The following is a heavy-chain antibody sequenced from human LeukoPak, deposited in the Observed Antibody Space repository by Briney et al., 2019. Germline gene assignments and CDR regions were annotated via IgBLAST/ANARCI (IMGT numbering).Heavy chain of an antibody. D-gene: IGHD6-13*01. CDR2: IYTNGSP. CDR1: GASISSYY. J-gene: IGHJ4*02. Sequence: KPSETLSLTCTVSGASISSYYWSWIRQPAGKGLEWIGRIYTNGSPNYNPSLQSRVTMSVDTSKNQFSLKLSSVTAADTAVYYCARVRSIAAAGYFDYWGQGTLVTVSS. CDR3: ARVRSIAAAGYFDY. V-gene: IGHV4-4*07.